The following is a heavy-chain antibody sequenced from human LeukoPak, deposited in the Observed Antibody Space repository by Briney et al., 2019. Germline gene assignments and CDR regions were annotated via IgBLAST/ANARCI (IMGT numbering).Heavy chain of an antibody. CDR1: GFTFSSYG. Sequence: PGGSLRLSCEASGFTFSSYGMQWVRQAPGKGLEWVAFIGYDGNKIYYADSVKGRFTISKDNSKNTLYLQMNSLKSEDTAVYYCAKDHKREGNRHFDYWGQGTLVTVSS. CDR3: AKDHKREGNRHFDY. CDR2: IGYDGNKI. J-gene: IGHJ4*02. V-gene: IGHV3-30*02.